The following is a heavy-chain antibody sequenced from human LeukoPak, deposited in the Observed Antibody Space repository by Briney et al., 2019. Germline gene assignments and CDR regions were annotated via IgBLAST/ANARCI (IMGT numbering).Heavy chain of an antibody. D-gene: IGHD3-22*01. V-gene: IGHV3-23*01. CDR1: GFTFSSYA. CDR3: ARDGESRYYYDSSGYYYEDY. Sequence: GGSLRLSCAAPGFTFSSYAMSWVRQAPGKGLEWISAISGSGGSTYYADSVKGRFTISRDNAKNSLYLQMNSQRAEDTAVYYCARDGESRYYYDSSGYYYEDYWGQGTLVTVSS. CDR2: ISGSGGST. J-gene: IGHJ4*02.